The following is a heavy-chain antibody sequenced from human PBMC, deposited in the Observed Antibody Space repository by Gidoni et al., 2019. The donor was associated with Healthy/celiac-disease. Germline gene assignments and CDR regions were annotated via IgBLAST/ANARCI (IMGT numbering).Heavy chain of an antibody. Sequence: EVQLVESGGGLVKPGGSLRLSCAASGFTFSSYSMNWVRQAPGKGLEWVSSISSSSSYIYYADSVKGRFTISRDNAKNSLYLQMNSLRAEDTAVYYCARGQWLDLYGMDVWGQGTTVTVSS. CDR2: ISSSSSYI. J-gene: IGHJ6*02. CDR1: GFTFSSYS. V-gene: IGHV3-21*01. CDR3: ARGQWLDLYGMDV. D-gene: IGHD6-19*01.